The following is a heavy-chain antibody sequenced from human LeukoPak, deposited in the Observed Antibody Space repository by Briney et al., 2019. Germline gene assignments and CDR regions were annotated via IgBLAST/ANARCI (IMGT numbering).Heavy chain of an antibody. Sequence: ASVKVSCKASGYTFTGYYMHWVRQAPGQGLEWMGWINPNSGGTNYAQKFQGRVTMTRNTSISTAYMELSSLRSEDTAVYYCARGLLNRLYDSENWGQGTLVTVSS. J-gene: IGHJ4*02. D-gene: IGHD3-16*01. CDR3: ARGLLNRLYDSEN. CDR1: GYTFTGYY. V-gene: IGHV1-2*02. CDR2: INPNSGGT.